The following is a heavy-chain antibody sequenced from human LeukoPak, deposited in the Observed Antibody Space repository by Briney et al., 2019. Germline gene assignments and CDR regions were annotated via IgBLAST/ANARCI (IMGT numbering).Heavy chain of an antibody. CDR3: ARDRRLASFDY. CDR1: GFTFSNYG. V-gene: IGHV3-23*01. Sequence: PGGSLRLSCAASGFTFSNYGMNWVRQAPGKGLEWVSGITGRGENTYYADSVKGRFTISRDNSKNTLYLQMNSLRAEDAATYYCARDRRLASFDYGGQGTLVTVSS. D-gene: IGHD6-25*01. J-gene: IGHJ4*02. CDR2: ITGRGENT.